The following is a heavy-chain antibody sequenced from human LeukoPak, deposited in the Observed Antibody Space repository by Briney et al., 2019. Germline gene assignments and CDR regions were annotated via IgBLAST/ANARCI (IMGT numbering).Heavy chain of an antibody. CDR2: ISDSGDYT. J-gene: IGHJ4*02. Sequence: GGSLRLSCAGSGFTFSSYAMSWVRQAPGQGLEWVSVISDSGDYTSYADSVRGRFTISRDNSRNTLYLQMISLRPEDTAVYYCAKDTTIGKYCTNGVCSPFDYWGQGTLVTVSS. CDR3: AKDTTIGKYCTNGVCSPFDY. D-gene: IGHD2-8*01. V-gene: IGHV3-23*01. CDR1: GFTFSSYA.